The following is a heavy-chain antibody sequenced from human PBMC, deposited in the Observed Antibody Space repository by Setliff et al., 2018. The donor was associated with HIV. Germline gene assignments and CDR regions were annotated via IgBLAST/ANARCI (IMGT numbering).Heavy chain of an antibody. Sequence: ASVKVSCKASGYTFTSYYMHWVRQAPGQGLEWMGIINPSSGSTTYAQKFQGRVTMTRDTSTSTVYMELRSLRSEDTAVYYCARDPSPSSSASYFQHWGQGTPVTVSS. CDR3: ARDPSPSSSASYFQH. D-gene: IGHD6-6*01. V-gene: IGHV1-46*01. CDR2: INPSSGST. J-gene: IGHJ1*01. CDR1: GYTFTSYY.